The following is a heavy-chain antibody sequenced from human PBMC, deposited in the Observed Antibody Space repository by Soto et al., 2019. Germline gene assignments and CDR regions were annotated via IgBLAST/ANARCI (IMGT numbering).Heavy chain of an antibody. V-gene: IGHV3-64D*08. CDR1: GFTFSSYA. D-gene: IGHD6-19*01. CDR3: VKGDGIAVAGRGWDY. Sequence: GGSLRLSCSASGFTFSSYAMHWVRQAPGKGLEYVSAISSNGGSTYYADSVKGRFTISRDNSKNTLYLQMSSLRAEDTAVYYCVKGDGIAVAGRGWDYWGQGTLVTVSS. CDR2: ISSNGGST. J-gene: IGHJ4*02.